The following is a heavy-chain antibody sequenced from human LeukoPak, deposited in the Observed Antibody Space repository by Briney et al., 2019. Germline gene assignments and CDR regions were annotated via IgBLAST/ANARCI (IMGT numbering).Heavy chain of an antibody. D-gene: IGHD3-22*01. Sequence: PSDTLSLTCTVSGGSVNSGNYYWSWIRQPPGKGLEWIGYIYDSGSTKYNPSLKSRVTISEDTSKNQFSLKLRFVTAADTAVYYCARAPEVYDSTSYGGGWPDPWGQGIRVTVSS. J-gene: IGHJ5*02. CDR1: GGSVNSGNYY. V-gene: IGHV4-61*01. CDR3: ARAPEVYDSTSYGGGWPDP. CDR2: IYDSGST.